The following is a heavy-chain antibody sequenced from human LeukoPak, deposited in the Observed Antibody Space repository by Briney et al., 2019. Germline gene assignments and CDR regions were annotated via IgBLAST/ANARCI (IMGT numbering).Heavy chain of an antibody. CDR3: ARRRGNQQPIDY. J-gene: IGHJ4*02. D-gene: IGHD2-2*01. Sequence: GGSLRLSCAASGFTFSSYAMSWVRQAPGKGLEWVSAISGGGIGIYYADSLKGRFTISRDDSRNTLYLQMNNLRAEDTALYYCARRRGNQQPIDYWGQGTLVTVSS. V-gene: IGHV3-23*01. CDR2: ISGGGIGI. CDR1: GFTFSSYA.